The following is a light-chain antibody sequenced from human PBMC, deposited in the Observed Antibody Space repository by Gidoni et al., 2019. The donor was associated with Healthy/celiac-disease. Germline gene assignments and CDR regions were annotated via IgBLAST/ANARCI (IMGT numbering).Light chain of an antibody. V-gene: IGKV3-15*01. CDR3: QQYTNWPPGT. J-gene: IGKJ1*01. CDR1: QSVSSN. Sequence: EIVMTQSPATLSVSPGERATLSCRASQSVSSNLAWYQQKPGQAPRLLIYGASTRATGIPARFSGSGSGTEFTLTISSLQSEDFAVYYCQQYTNWPPGTFGHXTKVEIK. CDR2: GAS.